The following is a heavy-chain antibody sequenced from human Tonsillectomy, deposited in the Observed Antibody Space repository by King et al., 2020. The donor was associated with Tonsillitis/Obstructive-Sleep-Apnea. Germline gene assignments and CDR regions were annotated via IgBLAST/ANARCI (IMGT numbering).Heavy chain of an antibody. V-gene: IGHV4-4*02. CDR2: IYNSGRP. D-gene: IGHD2-15*01. J-gene: IGHJ4*02. Sequence: QLQESGPGLVKPSGTLSPTCAVSGGSISSSNWWSWVRQPPGRGLEWIGEIYNSGRPNYNPSPKSRVTISVDKSKNQFSLKLSSVTAADTAVYYCARVHSKFALGHWGQGTLVTVSS. CDR1: GGSISSSNW. CDR3: ARVHSKFALGH.